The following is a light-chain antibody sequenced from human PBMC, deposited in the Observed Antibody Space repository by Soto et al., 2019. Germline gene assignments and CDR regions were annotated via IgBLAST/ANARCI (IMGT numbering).Light chain of an antibody. CDR3: SSPAGNDLGV. CDR1: SSDVGGYNY. Sequence: QSVLTQPPSASGSPGQSVTISCTGTSSDVGGYNYVSWYQQHPGKAPKLMIYEVSKRPSGVPDRFSGSKSGNTASLTVSGLQAEDEADYYCSSPAGNDLGVFGGGTKVTVL. J-gene: IGLJ2*01. CDR2: EVS. V-gene: IGLV2-8*01.